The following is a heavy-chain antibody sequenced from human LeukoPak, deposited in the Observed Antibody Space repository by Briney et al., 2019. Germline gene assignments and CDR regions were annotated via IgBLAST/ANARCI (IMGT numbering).Heavy chain of an antibody. D-gene: IGHD2-15*01. CDR1: GFTFDDYA. J-gene: IGHJ3*02. Sequence: GGSLRLSCAASGFTFDDYAMHRVRQAPGKGLEWVSLISGDGGSTYYADSVRGRFTISRDNSKNSLYLQMDSLRTEDTAFYYCAKEIDTLGTNAFDIWGQGTMVTVSS. V-gene: IGHV3-43*02. CDR3: AKEIDTLGTNAFDI. CDR2: ISGDGGST.